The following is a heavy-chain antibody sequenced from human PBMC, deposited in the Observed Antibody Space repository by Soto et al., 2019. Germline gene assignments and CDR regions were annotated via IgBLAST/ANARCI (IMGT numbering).Heavy chain of an antibody. CDR2: IYYNGRT. CDR1: GGYVRRSKYY. D-gene: IGHD3-3*01. CDR3: GRHGVFGRRHC. J-gene: IGHJ4*02. Sequence: QLQLQESGPGLVKPSDTLSLTCTVSGGYVRRSKYYWGWIRQPPGKGLAWIGGIYYNGRTYYTPSLESRVTIFRDTSKNLLSLGLSYVTAADTAVYCCGRHGVFGRRHCWGLGTLVTVSS. V-gene: IGHV4-39*01.